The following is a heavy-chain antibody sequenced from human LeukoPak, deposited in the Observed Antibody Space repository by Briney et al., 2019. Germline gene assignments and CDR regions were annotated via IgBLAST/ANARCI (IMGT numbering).Heavy chain of an antibody. CDR2: IYDNGYT. J-gene: IGHJ4*02. Sequence: PSETLSLTCTVSGGSMHDHYWNWIRQSPVKGLEWIGHIYDNGYTNYNPSLKSRVTMSVDTSKKQLSLKLTSVTAADTAVYYCARDRCSSSSCYGGEVGSLDSWGQGALITVSS. CDR1: GGSMHDHY. V-gene: IGHV4-59*11. CDR3: ARDRCSSSSCYGGEVGSLDS. D-gene: IGHD2-2*01.